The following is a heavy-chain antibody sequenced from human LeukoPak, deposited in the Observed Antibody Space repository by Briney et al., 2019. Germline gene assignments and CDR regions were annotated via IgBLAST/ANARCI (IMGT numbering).Heavy chain of an antibody. CDR2: ISSSGSTI. CDR3: ARVWDSSGWYWWFDP. Sequence: GGSLRLSCAASGFTFSDYYMSWIRQAPGKGLEWVSYISSSGSTIYYADSVKGRFTISRDNAKNSLYLQMNSLIAEDTAVYYCARVWDSSGWYWWFDPWGQGTLVTVSS. D-gene: IGHD6-19*01. V-gene: IGHV3-11*04. J-gene: IGHJ5*02. CDR1: GFTFSDYY.